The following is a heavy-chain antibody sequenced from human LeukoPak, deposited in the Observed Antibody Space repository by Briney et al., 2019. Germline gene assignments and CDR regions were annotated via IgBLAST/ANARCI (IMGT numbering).Heavy chain of an antibody. V-gene: IGHV3-23*01. J-gene: IGHJ4*02. CDR3: ARLVWAAIALLGY. CDR2: IICSGGST. Sequence: GGSLRLSCAASGFTFSSYDMSWLRQAPGKGLEGVSDIICSGGSTYYAYAVKRFFITSRDNSKNTLYLKMSSRGDEDTVVYCWARLVWAAIALLGYWCQGALVAVSS. CDR1: GFTFSSYD. D-gene: IGHD3-16*01.